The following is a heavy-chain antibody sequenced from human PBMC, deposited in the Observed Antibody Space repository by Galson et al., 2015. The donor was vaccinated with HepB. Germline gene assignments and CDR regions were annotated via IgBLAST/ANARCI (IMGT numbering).Heavy chain of an antibody. CDR3: AKGAGSGSDDAFDI. Sequence: SLRLSCAASGFTFSSYGMHWVRQAPGKGLEWVAVISYDGSNKYYADSVKGRFTISRDNSKNTLYLQMNSLRAEDTAVYYCAKGAGSGSDDAFDIWGQGTMVTVSS. J-gene: IGHJ3*02. CDR1: GFTFSSYG. D-gene: IGHD3-10*01. CDR2: ISYDGSNK. V-gene: IGHV3-30*18.